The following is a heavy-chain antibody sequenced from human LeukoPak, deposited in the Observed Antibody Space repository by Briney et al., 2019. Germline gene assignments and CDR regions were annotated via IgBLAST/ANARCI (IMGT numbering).Heavy chain of an antibody. Sequence: ASVKVSCKASGGTFSSYAISWVRQAPGQGLEWMGGIIPIFGTANYAQKFQGGVTITADESTSTAYMELSSLRSEDTAVYYCASMDSSGPNYYGMDVWGQGTTVTVSS. CDR3: ASMDSSGPNYYGMDV. V-gene: IGHV1-69*13. D-gene: IGHD6-19*01. J-gene: IGHJ6*02. CDR1: GGTFSSYA. CDR2: IIPIFGTA.